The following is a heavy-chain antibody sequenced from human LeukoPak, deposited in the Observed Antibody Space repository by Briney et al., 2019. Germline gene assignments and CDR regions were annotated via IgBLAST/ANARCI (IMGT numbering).Heavy chain of an antibody. D-gene: IGHD2-8*01. CDR3: ARESPEWRYFDY. J-gene: IGHJ4*02. V-gene: IGHV3-7*01. CDR2: IKPDGSEK. CDR1: GFPFSIYW. Sequence: GGSLRLSCAASGFPFSIYWMTWVRQAPGKGLEWVANIKPDGSEKYYVDSAKGRFTISRDNAKNSLYLQMNSLRAEDTAVYYCARESPEWRYFDYWGQGTLVTVSS.